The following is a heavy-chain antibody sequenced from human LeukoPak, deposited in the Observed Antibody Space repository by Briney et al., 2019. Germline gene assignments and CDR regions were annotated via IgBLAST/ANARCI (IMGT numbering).Heavy chain of an antibody. V-gene: IGHV3-74*01. D-gene: IGHD1-14*01. CDR3: AGGGPDHAFDI. Sequence: GGSLRLSCAASGFSFNSYWMYWVRQVPGKGLVWVSRVNNDGTGTTYADSVKGRFTISRDNAKNTVYLQMNSLRDEDTAVYYCAGGGPDHAFDIWGQGTMVTVSS. CDR1: GFSFNSYW. CDR2: VNNDGTGT. J-gene: IGHJ3*02.